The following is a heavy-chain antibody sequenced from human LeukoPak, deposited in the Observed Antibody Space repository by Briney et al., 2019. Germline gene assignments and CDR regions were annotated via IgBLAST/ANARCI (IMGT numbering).Heavy chain of an antibody. J-gene: IGHJ4*02. CDR3: ARALDGTTPFDY. V-gene: IGHV3-53*01. CDR2: IYSGGST. CDR1: GFTVSSNY. Sequence: PGGSLRLSCAASGFTVSSNYMSWVRQAPGKGLEWVSVIYSGGSTYYADSVKGRFTISRDNSKNTLYLQMNSLRAEDTAVYYCARALDGTTPFDYWGQGTLVTVSS. D-gene: IGHD1-1*01.